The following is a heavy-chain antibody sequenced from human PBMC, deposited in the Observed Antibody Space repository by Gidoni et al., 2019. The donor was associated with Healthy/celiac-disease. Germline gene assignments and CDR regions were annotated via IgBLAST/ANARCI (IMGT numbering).Heavy chain of an antibody. D-gene: IGHD6-13*01. CDR1: GYTFTSYG. V-gene: IGHV1-18*04. CDR3: ARPGYSSRTPYGMDV. Sequence: QVQLVQSGAEVKKPGASVKVSSKASGYTFTSYGISWVRQPPGQGLEWMGWISAYNGNTNSAQKLQGRGTMTTDTSTSTAYMELRSLRSDDTAVYYCARPGYSSRTPYGMDVWGQGTTVTVSS. CDR2: ISAYNGNT. J-gene: IGHJ6*02.